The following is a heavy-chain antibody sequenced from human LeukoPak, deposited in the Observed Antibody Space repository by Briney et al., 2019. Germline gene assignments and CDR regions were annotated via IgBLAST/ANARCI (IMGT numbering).Heavy chain of an antibody. Sequence: GGSLRLSCAASGITFSNYAMNWVRQAPGKGLEWVSGISPSGDITYYTDSVRGRFTISRDNFKNTLSLQVNSLRAEDTAMYYCAKDDDWGRYKHWGQGTLVTVSS. J-gene: IGHJ1*01. CDR2: ISPSGDIT. CDR3: AKDDDWGRYKH. D-gene: IGHD3-16*01. V-gene: IGHV3-23*01. CDR1: GITFSNYA.